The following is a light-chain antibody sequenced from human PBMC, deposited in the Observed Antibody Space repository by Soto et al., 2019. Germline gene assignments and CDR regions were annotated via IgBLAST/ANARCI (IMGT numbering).Light chain of an antibody. V-gene: IGLV2-14*01. J-gene: IGLJ2*01. Sequence: QSVLTQPASVSGSPGQSITISCTGTSSDYVSWYQQHPDKAPKLMIYEVSNRPSGVSDRFSGSKSANTASLTISGLQAEDEANYYCSPYTRSTLLFGGGTKLTVL. CDR1: SSDY. CDR3: SPYTRSTLL. CDR2: EVS.